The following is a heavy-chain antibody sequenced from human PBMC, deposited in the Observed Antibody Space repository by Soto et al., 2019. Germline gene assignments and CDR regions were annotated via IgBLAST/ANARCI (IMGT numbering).Heavy chain of an antibody. CDR3: AKDQGDSSSWYDY. Sequence: EVQLVESGGVVVQPGGSLRLSCAASGFTFDDYTMHWVRQAPGKGLEWVSLISWDGGSTYYADSVKGRFTISRDNSKNSLYLQMNSLRTEDTALYYCAKDQGDSSSWYDYWGQGTLVTVSS. CDR2: ISWDGGST. CDR1: GFTFDDYT. J-gene: IGHJ4*02. V-gene: IGHV3-43*01. D-gene: IGHD6-13*01.